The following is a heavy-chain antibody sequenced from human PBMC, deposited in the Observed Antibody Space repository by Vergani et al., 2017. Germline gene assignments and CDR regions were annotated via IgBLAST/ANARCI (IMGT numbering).Heavy chain of an antibody. CDR1: GGSFSGYS. V-gene: IGHV4-34*01. Sequence: QVQLQQWGAGLLKPSETLSLTCAVYGGSFSGYSWSWIRQPPGKGLEWIGYIYHSGSTYYNPSLKSRVTISVDRSKNQFSLKLSSVTAADTAVYYCARGGGTPRHYYYYGMDVWGQGTTVTVSS. CDR3: ARGGGTPRHYYYYGMDV. J-gene: IGHJ6*02. CDR2: IYHSGST. D-gene: IGHD1-1*01.